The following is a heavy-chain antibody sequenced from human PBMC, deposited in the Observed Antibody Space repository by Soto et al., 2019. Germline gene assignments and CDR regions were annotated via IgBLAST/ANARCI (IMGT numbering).Heavy chain of an antibody. V-gene: IGHV4-30-4*01. D-gene: IGHD3-3*01. CDR1: GASVTSGDYY. CDR3: ARGGLYDLWSGLFD. Sequence: SETLSLTCSVSGASVTSGDYYWNWIRQTPGTGLEWLGYMHDSGTTSYNPSLKSRVTISRDTSKNQFSLKLTSVSAADTAVYFCARGGLYDLWSGLFDWGQRSRVTVSS. CDR2: MHDSGTT. J-gene: IGHJ4*02.